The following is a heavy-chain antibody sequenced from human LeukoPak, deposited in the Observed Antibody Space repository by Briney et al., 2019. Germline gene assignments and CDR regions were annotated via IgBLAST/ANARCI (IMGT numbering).Heavy chain of an antibody. CDR2: ISGSGGST. J-gene: IGHJ4*02. V-gene: IGHV3-23*01. CDR1: GFTVSSNY. Sequence: PGGSLRLSCAASGFTVSSNYMSWVRQAPGKGLEWVSAISGSGGSTYYADSVKGRFTISRDNSKNTLYLQMNSLRAEDTAVYYCAKKDKPVVPAATFDYWGQGTLVTVSS. D-gene: IGHD2-2*01. CDR3: AKKDKPVVPAATFDY.